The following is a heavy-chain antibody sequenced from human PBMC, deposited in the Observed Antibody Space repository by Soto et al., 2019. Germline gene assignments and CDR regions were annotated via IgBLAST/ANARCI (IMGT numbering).Heavy chain of an antibody. CDR3: ARGYQASGFDY. CDR2: IYYTGST. V-gene: IGHV4-59*01. Sequence: QVQLQESGPGLAKPSETLSLTCSVSGGSISTYYWSWIRQPPDRGLEWIGYIYYTGSTDYSPSLKSRVSISVDTSKNEFSLKMNSVTAADTAVYYGARGYQASGFDYWGQGNMVTVSS. J-gene: IGHJ4*02. CDR1: GGSISTYY. D-gene: IGHD2-2*01.